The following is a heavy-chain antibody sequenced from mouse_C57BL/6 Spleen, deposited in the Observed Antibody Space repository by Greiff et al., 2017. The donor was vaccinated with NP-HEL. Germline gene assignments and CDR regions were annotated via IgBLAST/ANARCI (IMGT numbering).Heavy chain of an antibody. Sequence: EVKLVESGGGLVKPGGSLKLSCAASGFTFSDYGMHWVRQAPEKGLEWVAYISSGSSTIYYADTVKGRFTISRDNAKNTLFLQMTSLRAEDTAMYYCAKGPPFAYWGQGTLVTVSA. CDR2: ISSGSSTI. CDR3: AKGPPFAY. CDR1: GFTFSDYG. V-gene: IGHV5-17*01. J-gene: IGHJ3*01.